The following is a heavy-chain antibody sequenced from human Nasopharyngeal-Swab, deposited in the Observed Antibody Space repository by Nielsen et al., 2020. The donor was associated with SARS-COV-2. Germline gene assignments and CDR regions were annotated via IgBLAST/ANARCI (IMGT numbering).Heavy chain of an antibody. D-gene: IGHD3-22*01. V-gene: IGHV3-21*01. CDR2: ISSSSSYI. Sequence: VRQAPGKVLEWFSSISSSSSYIYYADSVKGRFTISRDNAKNSLYLQMNSLRAEDTAVYYCAREGAYYYDSSGYLPLDYWGQGTLVTVSS. CDR3: AREGAYYYDSSGYLPLDY. J-gene: IGHJ4*02.